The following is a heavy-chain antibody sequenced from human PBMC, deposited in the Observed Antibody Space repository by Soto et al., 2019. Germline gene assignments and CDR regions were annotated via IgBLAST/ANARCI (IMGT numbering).Heavy chain of an antibody. Sequence: QLQLQESGSGLVKPSQTLSLTCAVSGGSISSGGYSWGWIRQPPGKGLEWIGYIYHSGTYYNPSLKSRVTLSVDRSKNQFSLKLSSVSAADTAVYYCARGGKTVTTLDYWGQGTLVTVSS. V-gene: IGHV4-30-2*01. CDR2: IYHSGT. D-gene: IGHD4-17*01. J-gene: IGHJ4*02. CDR3: ARGGKTVTTLDY. CDR1: GGSISSGGYS.